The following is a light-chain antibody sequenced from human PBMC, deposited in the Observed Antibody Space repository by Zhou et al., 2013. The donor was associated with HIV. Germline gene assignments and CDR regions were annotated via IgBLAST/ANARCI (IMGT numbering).Light chain of an antibody. CDR1: QDIRTF. Sequence: DVRLTQYPSFVSASVGDRVTVTCRASQDIRTFLAWYQQKPGKAPNLLIYGASTLQGGVPSRFSGSGSGTHFTLTISRLQPEDFGIYYCQHLNILPIAFGQGTRLEIK. CDR2: GAS. CDR3: QHLNILPIA. V-gene: IGKV1-9*01. J-gene: IGKJ5*01.